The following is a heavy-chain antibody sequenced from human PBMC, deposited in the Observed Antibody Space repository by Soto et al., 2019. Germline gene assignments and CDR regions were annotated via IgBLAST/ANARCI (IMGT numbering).Heavy chain of an antibody. V-gene: IGHV5-51*01. J-gene: IGHJ6*02. D-gene: IGHD3-22*01. Sequence: PGESLKISCKGSGYSFTSYWIGWVRQMPGKGLEWMGIIYPGDSDTRYSPSFQGQVTISADKSISTAYLQWSSLKASDTAMYYCARLLYYYDSSGYYKPHYYYYYGMDVWGQGTTVTVSS. CDR3: ARLLYYYDSSGYYKPHYYYYYGMDV. CDR2: IYPGDSDT. CDR1: GYSFTSYW.